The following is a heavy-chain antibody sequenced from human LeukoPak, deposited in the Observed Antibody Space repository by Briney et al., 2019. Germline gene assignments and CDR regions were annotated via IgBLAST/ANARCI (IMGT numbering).Heavy chain of an antibody. J-gene: IGHJ4*02. Sequence: ASVKVSCKASGYTFTGYYMHWVRQAPGQGLEWMGWINPNSGGTNYAQKFQGRVTMTGDTSISTAYMELSRLRSDDTAVYYCTRSTVLGRDFDYWGQGTLVTVSS. CDR3: TRSTVLGRDFDY. D-gene: IGHD2/OR15-2a*01. V-gene: IGHV1-2*02. CDR1: GYTFTGYY. CDR2: INPNSGGT.